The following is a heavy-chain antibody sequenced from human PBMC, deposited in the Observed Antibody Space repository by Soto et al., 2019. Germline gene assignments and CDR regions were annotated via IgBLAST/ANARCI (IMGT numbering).Heavy chain of an antibody. J-gene: IGHJ6*02. D-gene: IGHD3-10*01. Sequence: QVQLVESGGGVVQPGRSLRLSCAASGFTFSSYGMHWVRQAPGKGLEWVAVIWYDGSNKYYADSVKGRFTISRDNSKNPLYLQMNSLRAEDTAVYYCARVLLFGEFYGMDVWGQGTTVTVSS. CDR2: IWYDGSNK. CDR3: ARVLLFGEFYGMDV. CDR1: GFTFSSYG. V-gene: IGHV3-33*01.